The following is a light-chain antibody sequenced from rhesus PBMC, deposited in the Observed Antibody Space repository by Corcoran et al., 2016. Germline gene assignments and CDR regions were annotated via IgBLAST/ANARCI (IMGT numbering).Light chain of an antibody. Sequence: DIQMTQSPSSLSASVGDRVTITCRASQGITNDLAWYQQKPGETPKLLIYEASSLQSGIPSRFSGSGSGTDFTLTISRLQSEDFATYYCQHYYSTPFTFGPGTKLDIK. J-gene: IGKJ3*01. CDR2: EAS. CDR3: QHYYSTPFT. CDR1: QGITND. V-gene: IGKV1-25*01.